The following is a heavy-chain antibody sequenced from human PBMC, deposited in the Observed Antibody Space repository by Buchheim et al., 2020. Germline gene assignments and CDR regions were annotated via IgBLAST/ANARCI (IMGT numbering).Heavy chain of an antibody. J-gene: IGHJ4*02. V-gene: IGHV4-59*01. CDR1: GGSISSYY. Sequence: QVQLQESGPGLVKPSETLSLTCTVSGGSISSYYWSWIRQPPGKGLEWIGYIYYSGSTNYNPSLKSRVTISVDTSKNQFSLKLSSVTAADTAVYYCARGYSGYEYYFDYWGQGTL. D-gene: IGHD5-12*01. CDR3: ARGYSGYEYYFDY. CDR2: IYYSGST.